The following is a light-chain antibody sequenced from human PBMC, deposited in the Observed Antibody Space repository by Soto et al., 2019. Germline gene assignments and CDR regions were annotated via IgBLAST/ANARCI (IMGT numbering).Light chain of an antibody. CDR3: QQYGSLPRT. J-gene: IGKJ1*01. CDR2: GAS. Sequence: EIVLTQSPGTLSLSPGERATLSGRASQSVSSSYLAWYQQKPGQAPRLLIYGASSRATGIPDRFSGSGSGTDFTLTISRLEPEDFAVYYCQQYGSLPRTFGQGTEVEIK. V-gene: IGKV3-20*01. CDR1: QSVSSSY.